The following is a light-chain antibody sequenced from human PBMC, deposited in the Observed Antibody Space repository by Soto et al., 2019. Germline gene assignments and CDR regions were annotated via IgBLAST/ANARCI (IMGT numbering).Light chain of an antibody. CDR1: QSVSSSY. V-gene: IGKV3-20*01. CDR3: QQSIRLPT. J-gene: IGKJ1*01. CDR2: GAS. Sequence: EIVLTQSPGILSLSPGERATLSCRASQSVSSSYLAWYQQKPGQAPRLLISGASSRATGIPDRFSGSGSGTDFTLTISRLEPEDFAVYSCQQSIRLPTFGQGTKVDIK.